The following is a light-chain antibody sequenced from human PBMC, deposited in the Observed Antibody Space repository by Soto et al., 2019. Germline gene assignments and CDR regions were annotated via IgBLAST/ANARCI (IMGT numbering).Light chain of an antibody. CDR1: QSISSY. Sequence: DIQMTQSPSSLSASVGDRVTITCRASQSISSYLNWYQQKPGKAPKRLIYAASSLQSGVPSMFSGSGSGTDITLTISSLQPEDFAHYYCQQSYSTPYTFGQGTKLEIK. V-gene: IGKV1-39*01. CDR3: QQSYSTPYT. J-gene: IGKJ2*01. CDR2: AAS.